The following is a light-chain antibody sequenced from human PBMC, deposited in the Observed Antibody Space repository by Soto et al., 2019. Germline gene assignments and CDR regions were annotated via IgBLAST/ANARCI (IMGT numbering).Light chain of an antibody. Sequence: DIVMTQSPDSLAVSLGERATINCKSSQSVLYSSNNKNYLAWYQQKPGQPPKLLIYWASTRESGVPDRFSGSGSGTDFTLTISSLQAEDVAVYYCQQYDTTALTFGGGTKVGVK. J-gene: IGKJ4*01. CDR1: QSVLYSSNNKNY. CDR3: QQYDTTALT. V-gene: IGKV4-1*01. CDR2: WAS.